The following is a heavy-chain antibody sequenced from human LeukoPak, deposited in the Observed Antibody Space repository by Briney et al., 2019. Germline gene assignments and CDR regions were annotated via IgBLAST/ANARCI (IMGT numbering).Heavy chain of an antibody. J-gene: IGHJ3*01. Sequence: GGSLRLSCAASGFTFSRYWMSWVRQAPGKGLEWVANIKQDGSEKYYVDAVKGRFTISRDNAKNSIYLQMNSLRAEDTAVYYCARETMGADIVVVPTPFDAFDLWGQGTMVTVSS. V-gene: IGHV3-7*01. CDR2: IKQDGSEK. CDR3: ARETMGADIVVVPTPFDAFDL. CDR1: GFTFSRYW. D-gene: IGHD2-2*01.